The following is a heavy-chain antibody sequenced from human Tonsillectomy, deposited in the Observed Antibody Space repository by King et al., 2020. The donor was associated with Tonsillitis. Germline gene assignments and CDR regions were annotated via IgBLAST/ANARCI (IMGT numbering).Heavy chain of an antibody. CDR1: GGSFNDYY. D-gene: IGHD3-3*01. CDR2: VSHSGST. CDR3: ARGKYDGWSAYPDYFDY. J-gene: IGHJ4*01. V-gene: IGHV4-34*01. Sequence: VQLQQWGAGLLKPSETLSLTCAVYGGSFNDYYWSWIRQPPGKGLEWIGEVSHSGSTNYNPSLKSRVTISIDTSKHQFSLKLSSVTAADTAVYYCARGKYDGWSAYPDYFDYWGRGTLVTVPS.